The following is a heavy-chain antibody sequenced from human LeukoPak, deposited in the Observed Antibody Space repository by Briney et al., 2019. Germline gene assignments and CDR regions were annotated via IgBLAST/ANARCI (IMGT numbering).Heavy chain of an antibody. CDR1: GGSFSGYY. CDR2: INHSGST. CDR3: ARGGRGVWGSYRPFDY. Sequence: SETLSLTCAVYGGSFSGYYWSWIRQPPGKGLEWIGEINHSGSTNYNPSLKSRVTISVDTSKNQFSLKLSSVTAADTAVYYCARGGRGVWGSYRPFDYWGQGTLVTVSS. D-gene: IGHD3-16*02. V-gene: IGHV4-34*01. J-gene: IGHJ4*02.